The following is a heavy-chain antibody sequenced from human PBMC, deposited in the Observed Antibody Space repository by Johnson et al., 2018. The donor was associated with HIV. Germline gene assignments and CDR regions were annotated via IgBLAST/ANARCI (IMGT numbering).Heavy chain of an antibody. Sequence: QMLLVESGGGVVQPGRSLRLSCAASGFTFSSYAMHWVRQAPGKGLDWVAIISYDGSRTSYADSVKGRFTIARDNAKNTLYLQMNSLRAEDTAVYYCASGPTPGVAARGALGGAFDIWGQGTMVTVSS. CDR2: ISYDGSRT. D-gene: IGHD6-6*01. J-gene: IGHJ3*02. CDR3: ASGPTPGVAARGALGGAFDI. V-gene: IGHV3-30*04. CDR1: GFTFSSYA.